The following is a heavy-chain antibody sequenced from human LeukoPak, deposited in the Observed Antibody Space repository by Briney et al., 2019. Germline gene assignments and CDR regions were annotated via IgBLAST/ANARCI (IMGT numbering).Heavy chain of an antibody. CDR1: GGSFSGYY. CDR3: ARGRSPRYYDSSGYYPLRY. D-gene: IGHD3-22*01. V-gene: IGHV4-34*01. Sequence: PSETLSLTCAVYGGSFSGYYWSWIRQPPGKGLEWIGEINHSGSTNYNPSLKSRVTISVDMSKNQFSLKLSSVTAADTAVYYCARGRSPRYYDSSGYYPLRYWGQGTLVTVSS. J-gene: IGHJ4*02. CDR2: INHSGST.